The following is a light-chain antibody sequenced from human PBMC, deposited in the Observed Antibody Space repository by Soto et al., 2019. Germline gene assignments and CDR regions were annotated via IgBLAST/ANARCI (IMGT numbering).Light chain of an antibody. Sequence: EIVMTQSPASLSVSPGESVTLSCRASQSVAGNLAWYQQKPGQPPRLLIFGTSTRATGVPARFSGSGSGTDFTLTISSLQAADFAVYHCQHYNNWPITFGQGTRLEIK. CDR3: QHYNNWPIT. CDR2: GTS. V-gene: IGKV3-15*01. J-gene: IGKJ5*01. CDR1: QSVAGN.